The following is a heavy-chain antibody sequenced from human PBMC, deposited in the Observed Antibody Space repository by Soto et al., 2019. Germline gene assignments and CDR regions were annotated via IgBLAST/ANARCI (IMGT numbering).Heavy chain of an antibody. J-gene: IGHJ4*02. Sequence: QVQLVESGGGVVQPGRSLRLSCAASGFTFSSYAMHWVRQAPGKGLEWVAVISYDGSNKYYADSVKGRFTISRDNSKNTLYLQMNSLRAEDTAVYYCARGVAGATQSWGQGTLVTVSS. D-gene: IGHD1-26*01. CDR3: ARGVAGATQS. CDR1: GFTFSSYA. V-gene: IGHV3-30-3*01. CDR2: ISYDGSNK.